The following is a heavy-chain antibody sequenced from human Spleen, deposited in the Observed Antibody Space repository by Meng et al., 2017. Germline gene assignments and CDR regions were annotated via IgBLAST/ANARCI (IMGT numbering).Heavy chain of an antibody. V-gene: IGHV4-59*08. CDR1: GGSISSYY. CDR2: IYSSGST. CDR3: ARAFGETSTINY. D-gene: IGHD3-16*01. Sequence: GSLRLSCTVSGGSISSYYCSWIRQPPGKGLEWIGYIYSSGSTNYNPSLKSRVTISVDTSKNQFSLKLSSVTAADTAVYYCARAFGETSTINYWGRGALVTVSS. J-gene: IGHJ4*02.